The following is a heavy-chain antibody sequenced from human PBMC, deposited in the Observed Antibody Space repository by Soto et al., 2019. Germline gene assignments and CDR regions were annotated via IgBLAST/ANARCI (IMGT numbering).Heavy chain of an antibody. CDR1: GGSVSSGSYY. D-gene: IGHD5-12*01. J-gene: IGHJ4*02. CDR3: ARADIALDY. CDR2: IYYTGGT. V-gene: IGHV4-61*01. Sequence: PSETLSLTCSVSGGSVSSGSYYWNWIRQPPGKGLEWIGYIYYTGGTSYNPSLRRRVTISADTAKNEFSLKLTSVTAADTAVYYCARADIALDYCGQGSLVTVSS.